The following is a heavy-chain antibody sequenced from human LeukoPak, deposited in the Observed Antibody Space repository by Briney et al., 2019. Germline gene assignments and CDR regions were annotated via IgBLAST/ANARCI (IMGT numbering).Heavy chain of an antibody. CDR3: ARAYYYDSSGYYSFDY. J-gene: IGHJ4*02. V-gene: IGHV3-48*04. CDR1: GFTFRSYS. D-gene: IGHD3-22*01. Sequence: GGSLRLSCAASGFTFRSYSMSWFRQAPGKGLEWVSYISNSGSLKYYADSVKGRFTISRDNAKNSLYLQMNSLRAEDTAVYYCARAYYYDSSGYYSFDYWGQGTLVTVSS. CDR2: ISNSGSLK.